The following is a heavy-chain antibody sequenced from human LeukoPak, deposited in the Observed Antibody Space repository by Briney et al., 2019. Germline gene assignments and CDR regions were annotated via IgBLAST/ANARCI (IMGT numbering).Heavy chain of an antibody. CDR2: ISSDGSNR. J-gene: IGHJ4*02. CDR1: GFTFSSYA. Sequence: GGSLRLSCAASGFTFSSYAMHWVRQAPGKGLEWVAVISSDGSNRNYADSVKGRFTISRDNSKNSLYLQMNSLRAEDTAVYYCARGRGIDSWGQGTLVTVSS. CDR3: ARGRGIDS. D-gene: IGHD3-16*01. V-gene: IGHV3-30-3*01.